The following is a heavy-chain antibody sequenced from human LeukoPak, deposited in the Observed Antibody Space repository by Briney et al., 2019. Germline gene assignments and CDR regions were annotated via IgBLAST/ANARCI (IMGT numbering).Heavy chain of an antibody. CDR1: GYTFIGYY. Sequence: ASVKVSCKPSGYTFIGYYIHWVRQAPGQGLEWMGWINPNSGDTKNAQKFQGRVTMTRDTSIGTAYMELSRLRSDATAVYYCARIETYSTSWYHFDYWGQGNLVTVSS. D-gene: IGHD2/OR15-2a*01. CDR3: ARIETYSTSWYHFDY. V-gene: IGHV1-2*02. CDR2: INPNSGDT. J-gene: IGHJ4*02.